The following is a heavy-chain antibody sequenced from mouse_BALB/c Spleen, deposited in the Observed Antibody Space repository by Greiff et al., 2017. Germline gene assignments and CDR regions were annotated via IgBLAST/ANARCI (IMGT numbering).Heavy chain of an antibody. D-gene: IGHD2-4*01. V-gene: IGHV1-80*01. CDR3: ATVYYDCDCFDY. CDR1: GYAFSSYW. J-gene: IGHJ2*01. CDR2: IYPGDGDT. Sequence: VQLQQSGAELVRPGSSVKISCKASGYAFSSYWMNWVKQRPGQGLEWIGQIYPGDGDTNYNGKFKGKATLTADTSSSTAYMQLSSLTSEDSAVYFCATVYYDCDCFDYWGQGTTLTVSA.